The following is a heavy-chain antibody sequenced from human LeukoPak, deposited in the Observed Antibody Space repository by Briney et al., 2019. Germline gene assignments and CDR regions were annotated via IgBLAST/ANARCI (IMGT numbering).Heavy chain of an antibody. CDR1: GFTFSSYR. D-gene: IGHD3-10*01. CDR3: ARDGVVRGVISYYYYYHLDV. V-gene: IGHV3-48*01. J-gene: IGHJ6*03. CDR2: ISSSSSTI. Sequence: PGGSLRLSCAASGFTFSSYRMNWVRQAPGEGLEWVSYISSSSSTIYYADSVKGRFTISRDNAKNSLYLQMNSLRAEDTAVYYCARDGVVRGVISYYYYYHLDVGRKGTTVTVSS.